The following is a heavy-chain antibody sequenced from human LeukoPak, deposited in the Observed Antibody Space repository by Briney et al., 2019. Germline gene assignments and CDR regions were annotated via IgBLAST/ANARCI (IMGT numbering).Heavy chain of an antibody. J-gene: IGHJ4*02. Sequence: ASVKVSCKASGYTFTSYAMHWVRQAPGQRLEWMGWINAGNGNTKYSQKFQGRVTITRDTSADTAYMELSSLRSEDTAVYYCARLKYCTNGVCYAGFDYWGQGALVTVSS. CDR2: INAGNGNT. V-gene: IGHV1-3*01. CDR1: GYTFTSYA. CDR3: ARLKYCTNGVCYAGFDY. D-gene: IGHD2-8*01.